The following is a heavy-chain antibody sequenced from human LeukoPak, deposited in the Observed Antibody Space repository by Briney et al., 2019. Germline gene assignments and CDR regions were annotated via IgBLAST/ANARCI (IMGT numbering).Heavy chain of an antibody. Sequence: GGSLRLSCAASGFTFDDYAMHWVRQAPGKGLEWVSLISWDGGSTYYADSVKGRFTISRDNSKNSLYLQMNSLRAEDTAVYYCARGYSSSPGKRGFFDYWGQGTLVTVSS. CDR2: ISWDGGST. J-gene: IGHJ4*02. D-gene: IGHD6-6*01. CDR3: ARGYSSSPGKRGFFDY. V-gene: IGHV3-43D*03. CDR1: GFTFDDYA.